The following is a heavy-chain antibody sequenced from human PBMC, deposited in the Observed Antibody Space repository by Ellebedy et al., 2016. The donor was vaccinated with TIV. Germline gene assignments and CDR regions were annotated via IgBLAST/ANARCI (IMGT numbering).Heavy chain of an antibody. CDR3: AKTYDFWTYFDY. CDR2: ISGSGGST. J-gene: IGHJ4*02. CDR1: GFTFSSYA. V-gene: IGHV3-23*01. D-gene: IGHD3-3*01. Sequence: GGSLRLXXAASGFTFSSYAMSWVRQAPGKGLEWVSAISGSGGSTYYADSVKGRFTISRDNSKNTLYLQMNSLRAEDTAVYYCAKTYDFWTYFDYWGQGTLVTVSS.